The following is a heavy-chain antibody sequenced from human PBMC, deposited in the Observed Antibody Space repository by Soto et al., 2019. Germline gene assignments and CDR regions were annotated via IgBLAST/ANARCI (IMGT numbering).Heavy chain of an antibody. CDR1: GYTFTSYG. J-gene: IGHJ1*01. CDR3: AGDPYTVTTTIHGPAEYFQH. Sequence: GASVKVSCKASGYTFTSYGISWVRQAPGQGLEWMGWISAYNGNTNYAQKLQGRVTMTTDTSTSTAYMELRSLRSDDTAVYYCAGDPYTVTTTIHGPAEYFQHWGQGTLVTVSS. CDR2: ISAYNGNT. V-gene: IGHV1-18*01. D-gene: IGHD4-17*01.